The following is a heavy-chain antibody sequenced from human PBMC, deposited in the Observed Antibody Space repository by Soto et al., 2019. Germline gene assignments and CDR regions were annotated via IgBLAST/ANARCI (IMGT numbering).Heavy chain of an antibody. D-gene: IGHD1-26*01. CDR1: GFTFSSYE. V-gene: IGHV3-48*03. CDR3: ARDLQYSGSYRFDY. J-gene: IGHJ4*02. CDR2: ISSSGSTI. Sequence: GGSLRLSCAASGFTFSSYEMNWVRQAPGKGLEWVSYISSSGSTIYYADSVKGRFTISRDNAKNSLYLQMNSLRAEDTAVYYCARDLQYSGSYRFDYWGQGTLVTVSS.